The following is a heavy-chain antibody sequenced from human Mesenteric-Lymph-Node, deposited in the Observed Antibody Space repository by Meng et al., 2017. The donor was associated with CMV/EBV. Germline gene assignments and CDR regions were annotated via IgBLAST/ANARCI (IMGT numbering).Heavy chain of an antibody. V-gene: IGHV3-7*01. CDR3: ARVIRGEYSPDY. CDR1: GCTVSRHE. CDR2: IKEDGSEK. Sequence: GESLKISCAASGCTVSRHEMSWGRQAPGKGLEWVTNIKEDGSEKYYVDSVKGRFTLSRDNAKNSLYLQMNSLRAEDTAVYYCARVIRGEYSPDYWGQGTLVTVSS. D-gene: IGHD5-18*01. J-gene: IGHJ4*02.